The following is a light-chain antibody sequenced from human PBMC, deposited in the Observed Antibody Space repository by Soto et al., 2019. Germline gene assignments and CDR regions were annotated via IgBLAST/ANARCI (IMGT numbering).Light chain of an antibody. V-gene: IGLV2-11*01. CDR1: SSDVGGYSY. Sequence: QSALTQPSSVSGSPGQSVTISCTGTSSDVGGYSYVAWYQQHPGKAPKLMIYDVSKRPSGVPDRFSGSKSGNTASLTISGLQAEDEAYYYCCSSAGSYSYVFGTGTKVTVL. J-gene: IGLJ1*01. CDR2: DVS. CDR3: CSSAGSYSYV.